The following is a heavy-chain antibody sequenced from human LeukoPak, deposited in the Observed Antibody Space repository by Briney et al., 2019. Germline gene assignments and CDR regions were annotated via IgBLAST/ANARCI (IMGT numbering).Heavy chain of an antibody. CDR3: VNMVRGNPPSYYYYYGMDV. Sequence: GGSLRLSCAASEFTFSSYSMNWVRQAPGKGLEWVSSISSSSSYIYYADSVKGRFTISRDNAKNSLYLQMNSLRAEDTAVYYCVNMVRGNPPSYYYYYGMDVWGQGATVTVSS. D-gene: IGHD3-10*01. CDR2: ISSSSSYI. J-gene: IGHJ6*02. V-gene: IGHV3-21*01. CDR1: EFTFSSYS.